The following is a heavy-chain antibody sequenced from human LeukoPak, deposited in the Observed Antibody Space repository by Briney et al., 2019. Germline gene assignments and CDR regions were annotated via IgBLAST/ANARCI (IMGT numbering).Heavy chain of an antibody. CDR2: MNPNSGNT. V-gene: IGHV1-8*01. Sequence: ASVKVSCKPSGYTFTSYDICWVRQATVQELEWIGWMNPNSGNTGYAQKFQGRVTMTRNTSISTAYMELSSLRSEDTAVYYCAREGGSIDWFDPWGQGTLVTVSS. CDR3: AREGGSIDWFDP. CDR1: GYTFTSYD. J-gene: IGHJ5*02. D-gene: IGHD3-16*01.